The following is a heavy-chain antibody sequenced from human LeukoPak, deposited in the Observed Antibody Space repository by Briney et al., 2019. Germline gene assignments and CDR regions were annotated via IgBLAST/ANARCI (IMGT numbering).Heavy chain of an antibody. CDR1: GFTFSSYA. CDR3: AKAGSGSYYPQDY. V-gene: IGHV3-23*01. Sequence: GGSLRLSCAASGFTFSSYAMSWVRQAPGKGLEWVSAISGSGGSTYYADSVKGRFAISRDNSKNTLYLQMNSLRAEDTAVYYCAKAGSGSYYPQDYWGQGTLVTVSS. CDR2: ISGSGGST. J-gene: IGHJ4*02. D-gene: IGHD3-10*01.